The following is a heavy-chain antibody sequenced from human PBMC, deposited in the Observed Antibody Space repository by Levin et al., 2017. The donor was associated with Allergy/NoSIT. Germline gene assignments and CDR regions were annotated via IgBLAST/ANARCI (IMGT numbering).Heavy chain of an antibody. J-gene: IGHJ5*02. CDR1: GFTFSPYS. CDR2: ISSTGSYI. D-gene: IGHD3-10*01. V-gene: IGHV3-21*06. CDR3: ACEPERGKWFDP. Sequence: GGSLRLSCAASGFTFSPYSMNWVRQAPGKGLEWVSSISSTGSYIYYTDSVQGRFTISSDNAKNSLYLEMNSLRVDDTAVYYCACEPERGKWFDPWGTGTLVSVSA.